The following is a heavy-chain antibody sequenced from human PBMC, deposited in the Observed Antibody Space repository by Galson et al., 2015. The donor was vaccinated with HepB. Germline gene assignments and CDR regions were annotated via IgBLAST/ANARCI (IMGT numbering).Heavy chain of an antibody. V-gene: IGHV1-69*13. CDR1: GGTFSSYA. D-gene: IGHD3-3*01. CDR2: IIPIFGTA. J-gene: IGHJ4*02. CDR3: ARAPPDQRPGPLEWLFLDY. Sequence: SVKVSCKASGGTFSSYAISWVRQAPGQGLEWMGGIIPIFGTANYAQKFQGRVTITADESTSTAYMELSSLRSEDTAVYYCARAPPDQRPGPLEWLFLDYWGQGTLVTVSS.